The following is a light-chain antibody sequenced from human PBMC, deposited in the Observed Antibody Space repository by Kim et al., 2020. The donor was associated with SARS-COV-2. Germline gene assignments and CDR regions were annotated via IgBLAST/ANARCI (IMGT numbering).Light chain of an antibody. CDR2: DAS. V-gene: IGKV3-15*01. J-gene: IGKJ1*01. CDR3: QHYHKWPPWT. CDR1: QSVDRD. Sequence: SPGDRVTLSCRASQSVDRDVAWYQQEPGQPPRLLIYDASTRATGVADRFRGSGSGTEFTLTISSLQSEDLAVYYCQHYHKWPPWTFGRGTKVDIK.